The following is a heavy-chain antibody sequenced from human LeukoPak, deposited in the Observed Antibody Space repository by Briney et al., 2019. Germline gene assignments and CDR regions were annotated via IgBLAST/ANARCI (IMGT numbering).Heavy chain of an antibody. CDR1: EFSVGSNY. CDR3: AKALGYCSGGSCYSSIDY. J-gene: IGHJ4*02. Sequence: GGSLRLSCAASEFSVGSNYMTWVRQAPGQGLEWVSLIYSGGSTYYADSVKGRFTISRDNSKNRLYLQMNSLRAEDTAVYYCAKALGYCSGGSCYSSIDYWGQGTLVTVSS. V-gene: IGHV3-53*01. D-gene: IGHD2-15*01. CDR2: IYSGGST.